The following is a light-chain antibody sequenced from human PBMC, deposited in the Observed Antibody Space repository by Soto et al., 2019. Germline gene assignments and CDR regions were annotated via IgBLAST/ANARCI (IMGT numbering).Light chain of an antibody. CDR2: DAS. CDR3: QQYNNWPLT. Sequence: ETVMTQSPATLSVSPGDRATLSCSASQSVSYNLAWYQQKPGQAPRLLIYDASTRATGIPARFSGSASGTEFTLTISRLLSEDFEVYYCQQYNNWPLTFGGGTKVEMK. CDR1: QSVSYN. V-gene: IGKV3D-15*01. J-gene: IGKJ4*01.